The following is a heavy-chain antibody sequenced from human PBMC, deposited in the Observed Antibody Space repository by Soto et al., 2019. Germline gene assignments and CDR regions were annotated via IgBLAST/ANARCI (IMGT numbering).Heavy chain of an antibody. D-gene: IGHD2-21*02. CDR1: GSTFSSYT. CDR2: IIPVLGVT. CDR3: ARRRYCGVDCYNKFYYGMDV. Sequence: QVQLVQSGAEVRKPGSSVEVSCMASGSTFSSYTVNWVRQAPGQGLEWIGRIIPVLGVTHYARRFQGRVTSTADRPRKTAYRELTSLTSEDTAVYYCARRRYCGVDCYNKFYYGMDVWGQGTTVTVSS. J-gene: IGHJ6*02. V-gene: IGHV1-69*02.